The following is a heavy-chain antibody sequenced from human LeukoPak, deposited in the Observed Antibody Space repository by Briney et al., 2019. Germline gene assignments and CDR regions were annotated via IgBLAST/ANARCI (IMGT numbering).Heavy chain of an antibody. CDR1: GGTFSSYA. CDR3: ARDGSSSRYYGSGSYYNMDV. Sequence: GASVKVSCKASGGTFSSYAISWVRQAPGQGLEWMGGIIPIFGTANYAQKFQGRVTITADESTSTAYMELSSLRSEDTAVYYCARDGSSSRYYGSGSYYNMDVWGKGTTVTISS. J-gene: IGHJ6*03. V-gene: IGHV1-69*13. CDR2: IIPIFGTA. D-gene: IGHD3-10*01.